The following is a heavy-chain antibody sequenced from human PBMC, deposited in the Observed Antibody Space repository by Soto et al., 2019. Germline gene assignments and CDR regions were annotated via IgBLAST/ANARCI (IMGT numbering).Heavy chain of an antibody. CDR1: GGSFSGFY. J-gene: IGHJ6*02. V-gene: IGHV4-34*01. Sequence: SETLSLTCAVSGGSFSGFYWTWIRQPPGEGLEWIGEINHSGTTNFNPSLRSRLTISLDSSKKHFSLKLTSMTAADAAVYYCARADRTLVTSYGLDVWGQGTTVTV. D-gene: IGHD2-21*02. CDR2: INHSGTT. CDR3: ARADRTLVTSYGLDV.